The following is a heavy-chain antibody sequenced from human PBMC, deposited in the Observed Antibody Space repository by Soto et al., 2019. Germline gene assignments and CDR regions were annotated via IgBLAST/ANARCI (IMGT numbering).Heavy chain of an antibody. CDR3: ARDGGHGARMHICGMDV. CDR2: ISGHSGGT. J-gene: IGHJ6*02. CDR1: GYPFTKFG. D-gene: IGHD1-26*01. V-gene: IGHV1-18*01. Sequence: QPQLVQSGVELKKPGASVRVSCKASGYPFTKFGINWVRKAPGQGLEWMGWISGHSGGTKYGPKFWDRVTMITDTSSKTAYMELRSLKSDDTAVYYCARDGGHGARMHICGMDVWGQGTTVTVSS.